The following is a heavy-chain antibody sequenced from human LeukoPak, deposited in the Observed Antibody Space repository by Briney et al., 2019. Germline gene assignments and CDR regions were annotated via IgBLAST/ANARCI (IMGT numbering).Heavy chain of an antibody. CDR3: TATWRCSGGSCYVDY. D-gene: IGHD2-15*01. CDR2: IKSKSAGGTT. Sequence: GGSLRLSCAASGFTFSNAWMSWVRQAPGKGLEWVGRIKSKSAGGTTDCAAPVKGRFTMSRDDSKNTLFLQMNSLKTEDTAVYYCTATWRCSGGSCYVDYWGQGTLVTVSS. V-gene: IGHV3-15*01. CDR1: GFTFSNAW. J-gene: IGHJ4*02.